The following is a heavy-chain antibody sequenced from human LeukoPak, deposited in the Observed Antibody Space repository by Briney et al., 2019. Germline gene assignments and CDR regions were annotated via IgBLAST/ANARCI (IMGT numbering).Heavy chain of an antibody. V-gene: IGHV3-33*01. CDR1: GFTFSSYG. CDR3: ARDEGLQLPQPGY. CDR2: IWYDGSNK. J-gene: IGHJ4*02. Sequence: GGSLRLSCAASGFTFSSYGMHWVRQAPGKGLEWVAVIWYDGSNKYYADSVKGRFTIPRDNSKNTLYLQMNSLRAEDTAVYYCARDEGLQLPQPGYWGQGTLVTVSS. D-gene: IGHD2-2*01.